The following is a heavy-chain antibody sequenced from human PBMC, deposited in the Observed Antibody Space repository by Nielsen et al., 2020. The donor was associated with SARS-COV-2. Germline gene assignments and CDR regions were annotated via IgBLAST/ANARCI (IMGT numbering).Heavy chain of an antibody. J-gene: IGHJ4*02. CDR1: GGSISSYY. CDR2: IYYSGST. CDR3: AREGDGGYCSGGSCYGY. Sequence: SETLSLTCTVSGGSISSYYWSWIRQTPGKGLEWIGYIYYSGSTNYNPSLKSRVTISVDTSKNQFSLKLSSVTAADTAVYYCAREGDGGYCSGGSCYGYWGQGTLVTVSS. D-gene: IGHD2-15*01. V-gene: IGHV4-59*01.